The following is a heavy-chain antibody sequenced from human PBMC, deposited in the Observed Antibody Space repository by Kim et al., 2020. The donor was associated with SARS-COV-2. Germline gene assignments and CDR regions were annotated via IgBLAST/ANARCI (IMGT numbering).Heavy chain of an antibody. CDR1: GGSISSSNW. J-gene: IGHJ6*02. CDR2: IYHSGST. CDR3: SRGVRIAVAGAGYYYGMDV. D-gene: IGHD6-19*01. V-gene: IGHV4-4*02. Sequence: SETLSLTCAVSGGSISSSNWWSWVRQPPGKGLEWIGEIYHSGSTNYNPPLKSRVTISVDKSKNQFSLKLSSVTAADTAVYYCSRGVRIAVAGAGYYYGMDVWGQGTTVTVSS.